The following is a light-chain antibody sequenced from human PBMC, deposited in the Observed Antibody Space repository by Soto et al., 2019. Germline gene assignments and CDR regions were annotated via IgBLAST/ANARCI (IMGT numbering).Light chain of an antibody. V-gene: IGKV3-15*01. CDR1: QSVSSS. CDR3: QQYNNWPPYT. CDR2: DAS. Sequence: DIVMTQSPATLSVSPGERATLSCRASQSVSSSLAWYQQKPGQAPRLLIYDASTRATGIPARFSGSGSGTDFTLTISSLQYEDFAVYYCQQYNNWPPYTFGQGTKMEIK. J-gene: IGKJ2*01.